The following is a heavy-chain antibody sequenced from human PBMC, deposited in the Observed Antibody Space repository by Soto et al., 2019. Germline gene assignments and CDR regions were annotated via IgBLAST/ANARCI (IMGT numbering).Heavy chain of an antibody. CDR3: ARALADGMDV. CDR2: IVQDVTDR. V-gene: IGHV3-7*03. J-gene: IGHJ6*02. CDR1: GFMISRYW. D-gene: IGHD3-3*02. Sequence: GGSLRLSCEAGSGFMISRYWMACVRQAPGKGLEWVANIVQDVTDRYYLDSVTGRFTISRDNARNSMYLQMNSLRIEDTAVYYCARALADGMDVWGQGTTVTVSS.